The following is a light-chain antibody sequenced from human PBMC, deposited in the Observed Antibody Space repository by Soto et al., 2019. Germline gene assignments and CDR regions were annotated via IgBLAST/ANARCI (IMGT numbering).Light chain of an antibody. V-gene: IGKV1-5*03. J-gene: IGKJ4*01. Sequence: IRMPQYPITLSAPVGDRVPVTCRASQSISSWLAWYQQKAGKAPKLLIYKASALESGVPSRFSGSGSGTEFTLTISSLQPEDFATYYCQQLERYPSTFGGRTKV. CDR1: QSISSW. CDR3: QQLERYPST. CDR2: KAS.